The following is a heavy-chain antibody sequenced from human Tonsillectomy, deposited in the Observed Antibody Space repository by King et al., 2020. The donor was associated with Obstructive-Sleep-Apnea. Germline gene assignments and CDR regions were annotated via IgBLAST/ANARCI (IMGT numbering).Heavy chain of an antibody. CDR3: ARLISYCSSTSCYSGMDV. J-gene: IGHJ6*02. D-gene: IGHD2-2*01. V-gene: IGHV5-10-1*01. CDR2: IDPSDSYT. CDR1: GYSFTSYW. Sequence: ELQLVQSGAEVKKPGESLRISCKGSGYSFTSYWISWVRQMPGKGLEWMGRIDPSDSYTNYIPSFQGHVTISADKSISTAYLQWSSLKASDTAMYYCARLISYCSSTSCYSGMDVWGQGTTVTVSS.